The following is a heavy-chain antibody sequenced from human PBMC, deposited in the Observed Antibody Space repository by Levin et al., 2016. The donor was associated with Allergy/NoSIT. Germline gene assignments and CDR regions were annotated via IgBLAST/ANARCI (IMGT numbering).Heavy chain of an antibody. V-gene: IGHV3-7*01. CDR2: IKQDGSEK. CDR3: ARGVITFGGVIVDAFDI. J-gene: IGHJ3*02. Sequence: WIRQPPGKGLEWVANIKQDGSEKYYVDSVKGRFTISRDNAKNSLYLQMNSLRAEDTAVYYCARGVITFGGVIVDAFDIWGQGTMVTVSS. D-gene: IGHD3-16*02.